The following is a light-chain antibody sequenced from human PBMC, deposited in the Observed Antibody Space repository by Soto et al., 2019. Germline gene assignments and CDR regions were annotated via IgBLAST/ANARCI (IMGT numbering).Light chain of an antibody. J-gene: IGLJ1*01. CDR1: SSDVGTYNS. Sequence: QSALTQPAAVSGSPGQSIAISCTGTSSDVGTYNSVSWYQQYPGKAPKLMIHDVSNRPSGVSDRFSGSKSGNTASLTISGLQSEAEADYYCSSYTSSSSYVFGSGTKLTVL. V-gene: IGLV2-14*01. CDR2: DVS. CDR3: SSYTSSSSYV.